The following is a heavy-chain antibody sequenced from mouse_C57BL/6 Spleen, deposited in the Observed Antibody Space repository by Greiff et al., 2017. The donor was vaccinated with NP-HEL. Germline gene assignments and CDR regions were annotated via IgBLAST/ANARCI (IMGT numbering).Heavy chain of an antibody. V-gene: IGHV3-1*01. J-gene: IGHJ4*01. CDR2: ISYSGST. CDR3: ARGLPKFDFAMDY. D-gene: IGHD1-2*01. CDR1: GYSITSGYD. Sequence: EVQLVELGPGMVKPSQSLSLTCTVTGYSITSGYDWHWIRHFPGNKLEWMGYISYSGSTNYNPSLKSRISITHDTSKNHFFLKLNSVTTEDTATYDCARGLPKFDFAMDYWGQGTSVTVSS.